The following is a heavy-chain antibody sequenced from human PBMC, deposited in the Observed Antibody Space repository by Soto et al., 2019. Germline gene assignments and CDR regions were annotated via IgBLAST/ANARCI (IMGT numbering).Heavy chain of an antibody. CDR1: GYTFTGYY. V-gene: IGHV1-2*02. Sequence: ASVKVSCKASGYTFTGYYMHWVRQAPGQGLEWMGWINPNSGGTNYAQKFQGRVTMTRDTSISTAYMELSRLRSDDTAVYYWAGKDSGSYYADAFDIWGQGTMVTVSS. CDR2: INPNSGGT. CDR3: AGKDSGSYYADAFDI. J-gene: IGHJ3*02. D-gene: IGHD1-26*01.